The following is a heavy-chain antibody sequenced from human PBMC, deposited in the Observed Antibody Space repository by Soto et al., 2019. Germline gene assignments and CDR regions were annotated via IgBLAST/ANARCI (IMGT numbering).Heavy chain of an antibody. Sequence: QITLKESGPTLVKPTQTLTLTCTFSGFSLSTSGVGVGWIRQPPGKALEWLALIYWDDDKRYSPSLKSRLTITKDTSKNQVVLTMTNMDPVDTATYYYAHRRVECIGSDCYDWFDPWGQGTLVTVSS. CDR1: GFSLSTSGVG. D-gene: IGHD2-21*02. V-gene: IGHV2-5*02. J-gene: IGHJ5*02. CDR3: AHRRVECIGSDCYDWFDP. CDR2: IYWDDDK.